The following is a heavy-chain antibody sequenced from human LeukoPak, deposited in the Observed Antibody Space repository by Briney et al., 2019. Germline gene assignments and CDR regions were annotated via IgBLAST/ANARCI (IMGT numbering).Heavy chain of an antibody. CDR3: ARERVGRNYYYYMDV. Sequence: ASVKVSCKASGYTFTSYGISWVRQAPGQGLEWMGWISAYNGNTNYAQKLQGRVTMTTDTSTSTAYMELRSLRSDDTAVYYCARERVGRNYYYYMDVWGKGTTVTVSS. J-gene: IGHJ6*03. V-gene: IGHV1-18*01. CDR1: GYTFTSYG. CDR2: ISAYNGNT. D-gene: IGHD2-15*01.